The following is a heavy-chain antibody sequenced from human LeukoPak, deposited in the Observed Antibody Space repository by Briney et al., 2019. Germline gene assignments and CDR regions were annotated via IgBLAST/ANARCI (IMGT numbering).Heavy chain of an antibody. CDR1: GFTFDDYT. Sequence: PGGSLRLSCAASGFTFDDYTMHWVRQAPGKGLEWVSGISWNSGSIGYADSVKGRFTISRDNAKNSLYLQMNSLRAEDTALYYCAKDQSHLSAAFIAVGGGFDYWGQGTLVTVSS. CDR2: ISWNSGSI. J-gene: IGHJ4*02. V-gene: IGHV3-9*01. CDR3: AKDQSHLSAAFIAVGGGFDY. D-gene: IGHD6-19*01.